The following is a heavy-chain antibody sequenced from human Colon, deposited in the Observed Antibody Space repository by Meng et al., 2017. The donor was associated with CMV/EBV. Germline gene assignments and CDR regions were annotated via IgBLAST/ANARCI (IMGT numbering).Heavy chain of an antibody. Sequence: GGSLRLSCAASGLTISSNYMSWIRQAAGKGLEWVSALYSGGNTYYADPVKGRFTISTDNSNNTLYLKMNRLKTEDTAVYYCAREFSLVWFDSWGQGTRVTVSS. CDR3: AREFSLVWFDS. V-gene: IGHV3-66*02. CDR1: GLTISSNY. CDR2: LYSGGNT. J-gene: IGHJ5*01. D-gene: IGHD3-3*02.